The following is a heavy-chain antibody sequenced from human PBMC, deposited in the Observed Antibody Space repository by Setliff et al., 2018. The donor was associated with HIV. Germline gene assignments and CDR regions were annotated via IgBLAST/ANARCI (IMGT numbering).Heavy chain of an antibody. Sequence: GESLKISCKGSGYTFTSYWTGWVRQMPGKGLEWMGIIYPGDSDTRYSPSFQGRITISADKSINTAYLQWSSLQASDTAMYYCARRASKASLDYWGRERWSPSP. CDR2: IYPGDSDT. J-gene: IGHJ4*02. V-gene: IGHV5-51*01. CDR1: GYTFTSYW. CDR3: ARRASKASLDY.